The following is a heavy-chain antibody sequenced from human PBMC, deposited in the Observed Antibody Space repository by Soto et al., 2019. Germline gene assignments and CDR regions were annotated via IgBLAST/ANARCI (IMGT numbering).Heavy chain of an antibody. CDR1: GASIRSYY. V-gene: IGHV4-4*08. J-gene: IGHJ6*02. CDR3: ASSACHPGDFFYYNGMDV. D-gene: IGHD3-10*01. Sequence: SETLSLTCSVSGASIRSYYWHWIRQPPGKGLEWIGYVYTSDYTRYSSSLKSRVTISVDTSKSQVYLRLNSVTAADTAVYYCASSACHPGDFFYYNGMDVWGQGTTVTVSS. CDR2: VYTSDYT.